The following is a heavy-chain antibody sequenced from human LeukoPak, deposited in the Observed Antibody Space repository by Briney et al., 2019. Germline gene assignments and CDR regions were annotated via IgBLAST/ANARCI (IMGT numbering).Heavy chain of an antibody. D-gene: IGHD1-26*01. Sequence: GGSLRLSCAASGFTFSNDWMHWVRQALGKGLVWVSRINTDGSTTTYADSVKGRFTISRDNAKNTLYLQMNSLRVEDTAVYYCARGRGGSYHYWGQGTLVTVSS. J-gene: IGHJ4*02. CDR1: GFTFSNDW. V-gene: IGHV3-74*01. CDR3: ARGRGGSYHY. CDR2: INTDGSTT.